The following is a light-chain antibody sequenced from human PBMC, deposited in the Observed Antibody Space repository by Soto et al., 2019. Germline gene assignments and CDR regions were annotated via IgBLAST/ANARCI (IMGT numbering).Light chain of an antibody. J-gene: IGKJ1*01. V-gene: IGKV3D-15*01. CDR3: QQYTQWPPWT. Sequence: EIVLTQSPGTVSLSPGERATLSCSASQSVTSSYLAWYQQKPGQAPRLLIYGASTRATGIPARFSGSGSGTEFTLTISSLQSADSAFYYCQQYTQWPPWTFGQGTKVDIK. CDR2: GAS. CDR1: QSVTSSY.